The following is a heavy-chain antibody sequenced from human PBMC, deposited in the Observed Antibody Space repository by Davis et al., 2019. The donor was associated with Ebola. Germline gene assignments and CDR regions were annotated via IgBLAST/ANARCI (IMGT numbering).Heavy chain of an antibody. CDR1: GYTFTSYG. J-gene: IGHJ4*02. CDR2: ISAYNGNT. CDR3: ARDNEQWLVLTPTYFDY. V-gene: IGHV1-18*04. Sequence: AASVKVSCKASGYTFTSYGISWVRQAPGQGLEWMGWISAYNGNTNYAQKLQGRVTMTTDTSTSTAYMELRSLRSDDTAVYYCARDNEQWLVLTPTYFDYWGQGTLVTVSS. D-gene: IGHD6-19*01.